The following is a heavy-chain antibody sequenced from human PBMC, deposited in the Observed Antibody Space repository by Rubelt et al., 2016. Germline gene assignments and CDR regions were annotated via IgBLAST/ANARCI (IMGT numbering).Heavy chain of an antibody. CDR1: GFTFGDYA. D-gene: IGHD5-18*01. CDR2: IRSKAYGGTN. Sequence: EVQLLESGGGLVQPGRSLRLSCTASGFTFGDYAMSWFRQAPGKGLEWVGFIRSKAYGGTNENAAFVKGRFTNARNDSKRIAYLQRNSVKTEDTAVYYCTRDRFGMYGYSYGWGDYWGQGTLVTVSS. CDR3: TRDRFGMYGYSYGWGDY. V-gene: IGHV3-49*03. J-gene: IGHJ4*02.